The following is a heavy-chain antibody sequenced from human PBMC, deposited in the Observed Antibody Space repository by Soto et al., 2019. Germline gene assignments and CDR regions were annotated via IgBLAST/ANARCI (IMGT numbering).Heavy chain of an antibody. D-gene: IGHD6-13*01. V-gene: IGHV1-2*02. J-gene: IGHJ6*02. Sequence: ASVKVSCKASGYTFTGYYMHLVRQAPGQGLEWMGWINPNSGGTNYAQKFQGRVTMTRDTSISTAYMELSRLRSDDTAVYYCARGALLYSSSWYNYYYGMDVWGQGTTVTVSS. CDR3: ARGALLYSSSWYNYYYGMDV. CDR2: INPNSGGT. CDR1: GYTFTGYY.